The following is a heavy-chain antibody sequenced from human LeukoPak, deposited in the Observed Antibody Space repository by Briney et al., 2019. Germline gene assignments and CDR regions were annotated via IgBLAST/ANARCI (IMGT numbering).Heavy chain of an antibody. D-gene: IGHD5-12*01. J-gene: IGHJ6*02. Sequence: ASVTVSCKASGYTFTVYNVHWVRQAPGQGLEWMGWINPNSGEKYYAQKFQGRVTMTRDTSITTVYMELSRLISDDTAVYYCAREIMVPTILSPENGMDVWGQGTTVTVSS. CDR1: GYTFTVYN. CDR3: AREIMVPTILSPENGMDV. V-gene: IGHV1-2*02. CDR2: INPNSGEK.